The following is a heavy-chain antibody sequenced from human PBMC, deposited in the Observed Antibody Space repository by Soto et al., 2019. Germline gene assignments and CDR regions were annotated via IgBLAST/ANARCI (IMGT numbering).Heavy chain of an antibody. CDR3: ARSNFSITYDY. CDR1: GFTVSSNY. J-gene: IGHJ4*02. Sequence: EVQLVETGGGLIQPGGSLRLSCAASGFTVSSNYMSWVRQAPGKGLEWVSVIYSGGSTYYADSVKGRFTISRDNSKNTLYLQMNSLRAEDTALSYCARSNFSITYDYWGQGTLVTVSS. CDR2: IYSGGST. D-gene: IGHD3-10*01. V-gene: IGHV3-53*02.